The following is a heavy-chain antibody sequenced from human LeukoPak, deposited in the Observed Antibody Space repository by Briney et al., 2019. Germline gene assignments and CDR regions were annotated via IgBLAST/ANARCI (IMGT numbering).Heavy chain of an antibody. CDR3: ARGAWGQILSFDP. D-gene: IGHD7-27*01. V-gene: IGHV1-8*01. J-gene: IGHJ5*02. CDR2: MTPNSGNT. Sequence: ASVKVSCKASGYTFTSYDINWVRQATGQGLEWMGWMTPNSGNTGYAQKFQGRVTITRNTSISTAYMELSSLRSEDTAVYYCARGAWGQILSFDPWGQGSLVTVSS. CDR1: GYTFTSYD.